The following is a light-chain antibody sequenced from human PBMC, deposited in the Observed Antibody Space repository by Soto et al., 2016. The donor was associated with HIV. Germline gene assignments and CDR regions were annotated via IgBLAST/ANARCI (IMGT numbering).Light chain of an antibody. CDR2: TTS. J-gene: IGKJ4*01. V-gene: IGKV1-39*01. Sequence: DIQMTQSPSSLSASVGDRVIITCRASQTIRKYLNWYQQKPGKAPVLLISTTSSLQSGVASRFSGSGSGAGFTLTISNLQPEDFATYYCQQSYTTPLTFGGGTKVEIK. CDR1: QTIRKY. CDR3: QQSYTTPLT.